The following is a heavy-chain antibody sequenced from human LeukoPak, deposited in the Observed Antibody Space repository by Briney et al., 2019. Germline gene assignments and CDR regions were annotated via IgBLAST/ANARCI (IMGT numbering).Heavy chain of an antibody. D-gene: IGHD2-2*01. CDR2: IIPIFGTA. Sequence: SVKVSCKASGGTFSSYAISWVRQAPGQGLEWMGGIIPIFGTANYAQKFQGRVTITADESTSTAYMELSSLRSEDTAVYYCARVVAVVVPAAMGWFDPWGQGALVTVSS. V-gene: IGHV1-69*01. J-gene: IGHJ5*02. CDR3: ARVVAVVVPAAMGWFDP. CDR1: GGTFSSYA.